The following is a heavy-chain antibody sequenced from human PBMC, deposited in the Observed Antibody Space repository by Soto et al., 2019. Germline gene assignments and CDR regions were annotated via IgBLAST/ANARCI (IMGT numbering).Heavy chain of an antibody. J-gene: IGHJ4*02. CDR2: IYHSGST. Sequence: SETLSLTCAVSGYSISSGYYWGWIRQPPGKGLEWIGSIYHSGSTYYNPSLKSRVTISVDTSKNQFSLKLSSVTAADTAVYYCARGRLPFDYWGQGTLVTVPQ. CDR1: GYSISSGYY. V-gene: IGHV4-38-2*01. D-gene: IGHD2-21*01. CDR3: ARGRLPFDY.